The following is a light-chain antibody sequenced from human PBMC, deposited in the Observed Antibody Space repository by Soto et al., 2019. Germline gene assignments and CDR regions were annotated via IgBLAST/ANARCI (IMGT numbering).Light chain of an antibody. V-gene: IGKV3D-15*02. CDR1: QSVGVN. CDR2: AAS. CDR3: QQYGNSPYT. Sequence: VMTQSPATLSVSPGESATLSCRASQSVGVNLVWYQQRPGQPPSLVIYAASTRATGVPARFSGSGSGTEFTLTISSLQSEDFAVYYCQQYGNSPYTFGQGTKLEIK. J-gene: IGKJ2*01.